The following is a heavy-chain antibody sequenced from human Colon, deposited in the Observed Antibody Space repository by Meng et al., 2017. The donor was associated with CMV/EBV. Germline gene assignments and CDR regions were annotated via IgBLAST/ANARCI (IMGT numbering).Heavy chain of an antibody. Sequence: ASVKVSCKASGYTFTGYYMHWVRQAPGQGLEWMGWINPNNGGTNSAQKFQGRVTMTRDTSISTAYMELSRLRSDDTAVYYCARVRGGANHYYHGMDVWGQGTTVTVSS. CDR1: GYTFTGYY. V-gene: IGHV1-2*02. D-gene: IGHD4/OR15-4a*01. J-gene: IGHJ6*02. CDR3: ARVRGGANHYYHGMDV. CDR2: INPNNGGT.